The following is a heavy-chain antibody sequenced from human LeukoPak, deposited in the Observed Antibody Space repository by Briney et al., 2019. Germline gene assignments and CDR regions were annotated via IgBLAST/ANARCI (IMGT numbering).Heavy chain of an antibody. J-gene: IGHJ6*03. Sequence: PSETLSLTCAVYGGTFSGYYWSWIRQPPGKRLEWVGESNDSGGTNYNPSLKSRVTISVDTSKNQFSLKLSSVTAADTAVYYCARRQNSVTIFGMIRVGYYYMDVWGKGTTVTVSS. D-gene: IGHD3-3*01. CDR2: SNDSGGT. V-gene: IGHV4-34*01. CDR3: ARRQNSVTIFGMIRVGYYYMDV. CDR1: GGTFSGYY.